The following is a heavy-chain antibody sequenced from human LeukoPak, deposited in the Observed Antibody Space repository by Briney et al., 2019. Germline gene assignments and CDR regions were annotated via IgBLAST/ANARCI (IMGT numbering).Heavy chain of an antibody. V-gene: IGHV4-59*01. D-gene: IGHD3-10*01. CDR2: IYYSGST. CDR1: GGSISSYY. CDR3: ARDREWFGEYGWFDP. Sequence: SETLSLTCTVSGGSISSYYWSWIRQPPGKGLEWIGYIYYSGSTNYNPSLKSRVTISVDASKNQFSLKLSSVTAADTAVYYCARDREWFGEYGWFDPWGQGTLVTVSS. J-gene: IGHJ5*02.